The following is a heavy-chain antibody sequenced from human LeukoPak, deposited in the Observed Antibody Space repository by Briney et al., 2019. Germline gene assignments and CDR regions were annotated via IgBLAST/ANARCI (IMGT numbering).Heavy chain of an antibody. CDR1: GGSFSGYY. Sequence: SETLSLTCAVYGGSFSGYYWSWIRQPPGKGLEWIGEINHSGSTNYNPSLKSRVTISVDTSKNQFSLKLSSVTAADTAVYYCARVGLRYYYDSSSYSHWFDPWGQGTLVTVSS. J-gene: IGHJ5*02. CDR3: ARVGLRYYYDSSSYSHWFDP. D-gene: IGHD3-22*01. V-gene: IGHV4-34*01. CDR2: INHSGST.